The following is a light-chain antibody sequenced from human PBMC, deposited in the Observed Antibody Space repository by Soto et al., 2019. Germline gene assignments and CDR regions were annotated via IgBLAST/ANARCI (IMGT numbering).Light chain of an antibody. Sequence: EIVLTQSPGTLSLSPGERATLSCRASQSVNNNFLAWYQQKPGQALRLLIYDASSRATGIPDRFSGSGSGTDFTLTISRLEPADFAVYFCQQYVTSPLTFGGGTQVEIK. CDR3: QQYVTSPLT. V-gene: IGKV3-20*01. CDR2: DAS. J-gene: IGKJ4*01. CDR1: QSVNNNF.